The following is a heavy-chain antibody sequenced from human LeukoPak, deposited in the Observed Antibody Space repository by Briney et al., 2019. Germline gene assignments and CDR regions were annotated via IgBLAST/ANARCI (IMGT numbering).Heavy chain of an antibody. CDR1: GGTFSSYA. D-gene: IGHD1-7*01. V-gene: IGHV1-69*13. CDR2: IIPIFGTA. J-gene: IGHJ4*02. Sequence: ASVKVSCKASGGTFSSYAISWVRQAPGQGLEWMGGIIPIFGTANYAQKFQGRVTITADESTSTAYMELSSLRSEDTAVYYCASGVGITGTRVFFDYWGQGTLVTVSS. CDR3: ASGVGITGTRVFFDY.